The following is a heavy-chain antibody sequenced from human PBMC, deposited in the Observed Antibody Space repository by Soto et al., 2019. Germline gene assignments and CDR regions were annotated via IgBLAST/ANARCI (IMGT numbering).Heavy chain of an antibody. CDR3: SRGTRMTSFDM. CDR2: VNPNSGGT. Sequence: QVQLVQSGAEVKKPGASVKVSCKASGYTFTDYFLHWVRQAPGQGLEWMGWVNPNSGGTSYAQKFKDWVTMTMDTSINTAYMELRRLRSDDTALYFCSRGTRMTSFDMWGQGTMVTVSS. CDR1: GYTFTDYF. D-gene: IGHD2-15*01. J-gene: IGHJ3*02. V-gene: IGHV1-2*04.